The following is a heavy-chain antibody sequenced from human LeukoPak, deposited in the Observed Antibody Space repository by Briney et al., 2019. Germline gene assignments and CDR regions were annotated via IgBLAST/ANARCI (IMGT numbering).Heavy chain of an antibody. CDR2: ISWKSDTI. D-gene: IGHD3-10*01. CDR1: GFSFADYA. J-gene: IGHJ6*03. Sequence: GGSLRPSCAASGFSFADYAMHWVRQAPGKGLEWVSGISWKSDTITYGDSVKGRFTISRDNAENSLYLQMHSLRVEDTALYYCVKGLGNYYGSNSKTYYYYYMDVWGKGTTVTVSS. V-gene: IGHV3-9*01. CDR3: VKGLGNYYGSNSKTYYYYYMDV.